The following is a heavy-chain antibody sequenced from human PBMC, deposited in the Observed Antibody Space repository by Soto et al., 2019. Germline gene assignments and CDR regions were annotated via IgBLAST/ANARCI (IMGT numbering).Heavy chain of an antibody. Sequence: QVPLPESGPGLVKPSQTLALTCTVSGGFISSGGYYWSRIRQHPGKGLEWIGYIHYRGSTYYNPSLKSRVTISVDTSKNQFSLKLSSVTAADTAVYYCARGRDVVVPAAQYYFDYWGQGTLVTVSS. D-gene: IGHD2-2*01. CDR1: GGFISSGGYY. V-gene: IGHV4-31*03. CDR3: ARGRDVVVPAAQYYFDY. J-gene: IGHJ4*02. CDR2: IHYRGST.